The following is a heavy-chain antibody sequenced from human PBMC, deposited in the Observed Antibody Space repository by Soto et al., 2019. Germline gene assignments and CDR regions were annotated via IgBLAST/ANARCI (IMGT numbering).Heavy chain of an antibody. CDR2: LYDVDGT. Sequence: LRLSCAASGFTFSHYAVSWVRQAPGKGLEWVSGLYDVDGTYYADSVKGRFTISSDTSKTIVFLQMTSLGPDDTAVYYCANWLIREHAYDIWGLGTTVTVSS. V-gene: IGHV3-53*01. CDR1: GFTFSHYA. D-gene: IGHD5-12*01. J-gene: IGHJ3*02. CDR3: ANWLIREHAYDI.